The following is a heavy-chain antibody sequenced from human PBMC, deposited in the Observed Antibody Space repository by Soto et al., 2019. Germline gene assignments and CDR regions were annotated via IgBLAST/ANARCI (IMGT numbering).Heavy chain of an antibody. Sequence: GGSLRLSCAASGFTFSSYAMSWVRQAPGKGLELVSAISGSGDSTYYADSVKGRFTISRDNSKNTLYLQMNSLRAEDTAVYYCATTIAARPSSGYYYYSMDVWGQGTKVTV. V-gene: IGHV3-23*01. J-gene: IGHJ6*02. CDR3: ATTIAARPSSGYYYYSMDV. D-gene: IGHD6-6*01. CDR2: ISGSGDST. CDR1: GFTFSSYA.